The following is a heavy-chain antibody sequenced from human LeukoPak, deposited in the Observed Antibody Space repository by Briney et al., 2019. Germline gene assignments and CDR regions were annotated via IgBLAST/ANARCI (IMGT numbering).Heavy chain of an antibody. CDR1: GYTFTGYY. CDR2: INPNSGGT. V-gene: IGHV1-2*02. Sequence: ASVKVSCKASGYTFTGYYMHWVRQAPGQGLEWMGWINPNSGGTNYAQKFQGRVTMTRDTSISTAYMELSRPRSDDTAVYYCARSVVSYRVPGEYYFDYWGQGTLVTVSS. CDR3: ARSVVSYRVPGEYYFDY. D-gene: IGHD3-10*01. J-gene: IGHJ4*02.